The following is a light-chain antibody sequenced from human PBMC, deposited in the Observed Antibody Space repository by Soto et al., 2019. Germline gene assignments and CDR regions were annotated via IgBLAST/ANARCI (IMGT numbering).Light chain of an antibody. CDR3: QQRSNWPLLT. Sequence: EIVLTQSPATLSLSPGQRATLSCTASQSVSNYLAWYQQKPGQAPSLRFYDASNRATGIPARFSGSGSGNDFTLTIGSIEPGEFAVYYCQQRSNWPLLTCGGGTKVEIK. CDR1: QSVSNY. V-gene: IGKV3-11*01. J-gene: IGKJ4*01. CDR2: DAS.